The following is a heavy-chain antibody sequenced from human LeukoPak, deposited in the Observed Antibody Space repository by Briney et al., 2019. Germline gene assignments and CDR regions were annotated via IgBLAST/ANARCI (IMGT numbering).Heavy chain of an antibody. CDR2: IYTSGST. CDR3: SGSAFFSSTSCYISWFDP. J-gene: IGHJ5*02. V-gene: IGHV4-61*02. CDR1: GGSISSGSYY. Sequence: SETLSLTCTVSGGSISSGSYYWSWIRQPAGKGLEWIGRIYTSGSTNYNPSLKSRVTISVDTSKNQFSLKLSSVTAADTAVYYCSGSAFFSSTSCYISWFDPWGQGTLVTVSS. D-gene: IGHD2-2*02.